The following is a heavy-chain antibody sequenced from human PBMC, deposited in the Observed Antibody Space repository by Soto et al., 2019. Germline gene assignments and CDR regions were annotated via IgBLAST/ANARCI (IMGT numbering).Heavy chain of an antibody. D-gene: IGHD4-4*01. V-gene: IGHV3-9*01. J-gene: IGHJ5*02. CDR2: ISWNSGSI. Sequence: GGSLRLSCAASGFTFGDYAMHWVRQAPGKGLEWVSGISWNSGSIGYADSVKGRFTISRDNAKNSLYLQMNSLRAEDTALYYCANGRTVISYGGFDPWGQGTLVTVSS. CDR1: GFTFGDYA. CDR3: ANGRTVISYGGFDP.